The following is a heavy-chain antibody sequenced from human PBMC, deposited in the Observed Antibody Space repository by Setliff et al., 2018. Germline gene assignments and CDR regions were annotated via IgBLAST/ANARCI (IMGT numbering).Heavy chain of an antibody. D-gene: IGHD2-15*01. CDR3: ARSPAVLGIVYLDP. CDR1: GGSFSGYH. CDR2: ISHSGDP. Sequence: SETLSLTCAVYGGSFSGYHWSWIRQPPGKGLEWIGEISHSGDPNYNPSLKSRVTISLDTSKNQFSLKLTSVTAADTAVYYCARSPAVLGIVYLDPWGQGTLVTVSS. J-gene: IGHJ5*02. V-gene: IGHV4-34*01.